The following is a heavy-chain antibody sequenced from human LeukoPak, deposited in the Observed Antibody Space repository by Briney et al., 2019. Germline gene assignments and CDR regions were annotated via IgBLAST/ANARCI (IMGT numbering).Heavy chain of an antibody. V-gene: IGHV4-39*01. CDR3: ARHMRTHFYRSSTSCYKAFDI. D-gene: IGHD2-2*02. Sequence: PSETLSLTCTVSGGSISSSSYYWGWIRQPPGKGLEWIGSIYYSGSTYYNPSLKSRVTISVDTSKNQFSLKLSSVTAADTAVYYCARHMRTHFYRSSTSCYKAFDIWGQGTMVTVSS. CDR2: IYYSGST. CDR1: GGSISSSSYY. J-gene: IGHJ3*02.